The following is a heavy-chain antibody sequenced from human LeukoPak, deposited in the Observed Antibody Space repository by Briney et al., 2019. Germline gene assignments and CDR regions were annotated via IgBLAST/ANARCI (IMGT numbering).Heavy chain of an antibody. CDR3: ARQGGYGITIFGVVINWFDP. CDR2: IYTSGST. Sequence: SSETLSLTCTVSGGSISSYYWSWIRQPAGKGLEWIGRIYTSGSTNYNPSLKSRVTISVDTSKNQFSLKLSSVTAADTAVCYCARQGGYGITIFGVVINWFDPWGQGTLVTVSS. J-gene: IGHJ5*02. D-gene: IGHD3-3*01. V-gene: IGHV4-4*07. CDR1: GGSISSYY.